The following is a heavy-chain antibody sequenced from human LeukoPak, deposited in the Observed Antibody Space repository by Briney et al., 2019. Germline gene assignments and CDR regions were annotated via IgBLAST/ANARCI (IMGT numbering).Heavy chain of an antibody. Sequence: GGSLRLSCAASGLTFSTYAMHWVRQGPGKGLEWVAVISYDGSNKYYADSVKGRFTISRDNSKNTLYLQMSSLSAEDTAVYYCARTTTPHYYGSGSYALGYWGQGTLVTVPS. CDR3: ARTTTPHYYGSGSYALGY. CDR1: GLTFSTYA. D-gene: IGHD3-10*01. J-gene: IGHJ4*02. V-gene: IGHV3-30-3*01. CDR2: ISYDGSNK.